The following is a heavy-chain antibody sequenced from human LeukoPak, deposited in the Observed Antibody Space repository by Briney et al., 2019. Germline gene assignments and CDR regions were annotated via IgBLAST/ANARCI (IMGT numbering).Heavy chain of an antibody. V-gene: IGHV3-48*01. CDR2: ITTISSTT. Sequence: PGGSLRLSCAASGFTFSSWNMNWVRQAPGKGLEWVSFITTISSTTHYADSVKGRFTISRDNSKNTLYLQMNSLRAEDTAVYYCAKVSRNGYGDYEAPYFFDYWGQGTLVTVSS. CDR1: GFTFSSWN. D-gene: IGHD4-17*01. J-gene: IGHJ4*02. CDR3: AKVSRNGYGDYEAPYFFDY.